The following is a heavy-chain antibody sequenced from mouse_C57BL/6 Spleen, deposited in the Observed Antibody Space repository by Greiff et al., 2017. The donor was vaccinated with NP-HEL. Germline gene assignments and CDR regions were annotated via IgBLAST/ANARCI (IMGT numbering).Heavy chain of an antibody. J-gene: IGHJ4*01. CDR3: ARRYYYGSSPYYAMDY. CDR1: GYTFTSYW. V-gene: IGHV1-72*01. CDR2: IDPNSGGT. D-gene: IGHD1-1*01. Sequence: VQLQQPGAELVKPGASVKLSCKASGYTFTSYWMHWVKQRPGRGLEWIGRIDPNSGGTKYNEKFKSKATLTVDKPSSTAYMQLSSLTSEDSAVYYCARRYYYGSSPYYAMDYWGQGTSVTVSS.